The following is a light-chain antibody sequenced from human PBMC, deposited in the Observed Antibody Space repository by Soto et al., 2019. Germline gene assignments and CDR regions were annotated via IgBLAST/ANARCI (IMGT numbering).Light chain of an antibody. J-gene: IGLJ3*02. CDR2: EVS. CDR3: SSYAGSNNGV. CDR1: SSDVGGYNY. V-gene: IGLV2-8*01. Sequence: QSVLTQPPSASGSPGQSVTISCTGTSSDVGGYNYVSWYQQHPGKAPKLMIYEVSKRPSGVPGRFSGSKSGNTASLTVSGLQAEDEADYYCSSYAGSNNGVFGGGTQLTVL.